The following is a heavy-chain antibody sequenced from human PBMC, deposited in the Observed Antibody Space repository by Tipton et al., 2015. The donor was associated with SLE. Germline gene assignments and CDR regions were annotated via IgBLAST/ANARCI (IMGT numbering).Heavy chain of an antibody. V-gene: IGHV3-9*01. CDR2: ISWNGDDI. Sequence: SLRLSCAASGFTFDIYAMHWVRQAPGKGLEWVSGISWNGDDIGYADSVKGRFTISRDNAKKSLYLQMDSLRAEDTALYYCTKGMYASSWYLMDHWGQGSRVTVSS. CDR3: TKGMYASSWYLMDH. J-gene: IGHJ4*02. D-gene: IGHD6-13*01. CDR1: GFTFDIYA.